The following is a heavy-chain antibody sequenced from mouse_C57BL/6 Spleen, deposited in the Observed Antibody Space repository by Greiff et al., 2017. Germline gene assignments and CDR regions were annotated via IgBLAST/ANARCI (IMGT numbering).Heavy chain of an antibody. V-gene: IGHV1-15*01. Sequence: QVQLQQSGAELVRPGASVTLSCKASGYTFTDYEMHWVKQTPVHGLEWIGAIDPETGGTAYNQKFKGKAILTADESSSTAYMELRSLTSEDSAVYYCTRDYGSSYDYAMDYWGQGTSVTVSS. CDR1: GYTFTDYE. D-gene: IGHD1-1*01. CDR2: IDPETGGT. J-gene: IGHJ4*01. CDR3: TRDYGSSYDYAMDY.